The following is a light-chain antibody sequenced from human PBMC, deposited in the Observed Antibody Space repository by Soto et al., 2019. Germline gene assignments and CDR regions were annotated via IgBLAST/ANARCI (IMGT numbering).Light chain of an antibody. Sequence: DFQMTQSPYSLSAYVGDRVTISCRASQGISNYFAWYQQKPWKVPKFLIYAASTLQSGVPSRFSGSRSWTDFTLTISSLQTEDVATYYCQNYNCASFTFGTGTKVDIK. CDR2: AAS. J-gene: IGKJ3*01. V-gene: IGKV1-27*01. CDR3: QNYNCASFT. CDR1: QGISNY.